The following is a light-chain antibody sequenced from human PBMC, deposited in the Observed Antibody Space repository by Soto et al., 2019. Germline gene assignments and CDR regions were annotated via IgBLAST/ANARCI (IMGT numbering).Light chain of an antibody. CDR2: ANS. CDR1: SSNIGTGYD. CDR3: QSYDSSLSGYV. V-gene: IGLV1-40*01. Sequence: QPVLTQPPSVSGAPGQRVTISCTGSSSNIGTGYDVHWYQQLPGTAPKLLIYANSNRPSGVPGRFSGSKSGTSASLAITGLQAEDEADYYCQSYDSSLSGYVFGPGTKLTVL. J-gene: IGLJ1*01.